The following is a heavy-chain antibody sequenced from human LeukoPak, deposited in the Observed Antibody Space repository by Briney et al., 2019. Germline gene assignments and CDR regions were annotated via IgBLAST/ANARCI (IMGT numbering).Heavy chain of an antibody. D-gene: IGHD3-22*01. Sequence: GGSLRLSCAASGFTVSSSYMYWVRQAPGKGLEWVSFFYRGDSAYYAESVRGRFTISRDNSKNTLYLLMNSLIPEDTAVYYCASDVDSSGYSAYFDYWGQGTLVTVSS. CDR3: ASDVDSSGYSAYFDY. CDR1: GFTVSSSY. J-gene: IGHJ4*02. CDR2: FYRGDSA. V-gene: IGHV3-53*01.